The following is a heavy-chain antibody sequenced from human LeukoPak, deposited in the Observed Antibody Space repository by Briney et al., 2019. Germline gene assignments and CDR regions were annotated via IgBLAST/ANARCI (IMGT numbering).Heavy chain of an antibody. CDR2: IKEDGSEK. D-gene: IGHD6-13*01. Sequence: GGSLSLSCAASGFTFSNYWMSWVRQAPGKGLEWVANIKEDGSEKYYVDSVKGRFTICRDNARNSLYLQMNSLRAEDTAVYYCASGRQLGYWGQGTLVTVSS. CDR3: ASGRQLGY. CDR1: GFTFSNYW. V-gene: IGHV3-7*01. J-gene: IGHJ4*02.